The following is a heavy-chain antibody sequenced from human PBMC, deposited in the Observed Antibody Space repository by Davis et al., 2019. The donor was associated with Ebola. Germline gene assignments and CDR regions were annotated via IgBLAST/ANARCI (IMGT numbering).Heavy chain of an antibody. V-gene: IGHV3-30*02. D-gene: IGHD1-26*01. CDR3: AKAFGYCELLVAFDY. CDR1: GFTFSSYG. J-gene: IGHJ4*02. Sequence: GESLKISCAASGFTFSSYGMHWVRQAPGKGLEWVAFIRYDGSNKYYADSVKGRFTISRDNSKNTLYLQMNSLRAEDTAVYYCAKAFGYCELLVAFDYWGQGTLVTVSS. CDR2: IRYDGSNK.